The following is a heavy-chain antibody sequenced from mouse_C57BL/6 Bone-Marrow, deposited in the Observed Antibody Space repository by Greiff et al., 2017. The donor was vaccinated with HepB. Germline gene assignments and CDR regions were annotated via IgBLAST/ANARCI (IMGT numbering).Heavy chain of an antibody. CDR1: GYSFTGYY. CDR2: INPSTGGT. J-gene: IGHJ2*01. Sequence: EVQLQQSGPELVKPGASVKISCKASGYSFTGYYMNWVKQSPEKSLEWIGEINPSTGGTTYNQKFKAKATLTVDKSSSTAYMQLKSLTSEDSAVYYCARRDYDGSSPYSFDYWGQGTTLTVSS. CDR3: ARRDYDGSSPYSFDY. V-gene: IGHV1-42*01. D-gene: IGHD1-1*01.